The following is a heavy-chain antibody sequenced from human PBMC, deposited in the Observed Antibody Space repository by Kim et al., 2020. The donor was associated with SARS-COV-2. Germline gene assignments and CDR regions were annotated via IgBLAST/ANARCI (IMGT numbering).Heavy chain of an antibody. V-gene: IGHV4-31*02. CDR3: ARGDVTRRGYFDY. D-gene: IGHD2-21*02. Sequence: CSPPLKSRVTISVDTYKDQFSRKLSAVTAADTAVYYCARGDVTRRGYFDYWGQGTLVTVTS. J-gene: IGHJ4*02.